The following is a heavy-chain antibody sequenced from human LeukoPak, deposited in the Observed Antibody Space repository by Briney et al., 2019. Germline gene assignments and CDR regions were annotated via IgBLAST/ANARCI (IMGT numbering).Heavy chain of an antibody. D-gene: IGHD5-24*01. V-gene: IGHV3-53*01. Sequence: PGGSLRLSCAASGFIFSSNYMNWVRQAPGKGLEWFSVIYTDGSTYYADSVKGRFTISRDISRNTVHLQMNSLRAGDTAVYYCARDPHGYNSYFDYWGQGTLVTVSS. CDR3: ARDPHGYNSYFDY. J-gene: IGHJ4*02. CDR2: IYTDGST. CDR1: GFIFSSNY.